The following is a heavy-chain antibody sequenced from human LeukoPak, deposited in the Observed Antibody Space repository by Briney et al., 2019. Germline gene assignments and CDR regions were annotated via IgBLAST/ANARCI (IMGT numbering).Heavy chain of an antibody. J-gene: IGHJ4*02. V-gene: IGHV1-69*05. D-gene: IGHD5-18*01. CDR1: GYTFTSYG. Sequence: GASVKVSCKASGYTFTSYGISWVRQAPGQGLEWMGGIIPIFGTANYAQKFQGRVTITTDESTSTAYMELSSLRSEDTAVYYCASYRRGYSYGGNDYWGQGTLVTVSS. CDR2: IIPIFGTA. CDR3: ASYRRGYSYGGNDY.